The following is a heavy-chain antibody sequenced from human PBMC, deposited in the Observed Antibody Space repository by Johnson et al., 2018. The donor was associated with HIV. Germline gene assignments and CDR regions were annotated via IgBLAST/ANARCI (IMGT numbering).Heavy chain of an antibody. V-gene: IGHV3-64*01. D-gene: IGHD6-6*01. CDR2: ISSHGGST. J-gene: IGHJ3*02. CDR1: GFTFSSYA. Sequence: VQLVESGGGLVQPGGSLRLSCAASGFTFSSYAMHWVRQAPGKGLEYVSAISSHGGSTYYAHSVKGRFTISRDNSKNTLYLQMGSLRAEDMAVYYCARSRGKQLADAFDIWGQGTMVTVSS. CDR3: ARSRGKQLADAFDI.